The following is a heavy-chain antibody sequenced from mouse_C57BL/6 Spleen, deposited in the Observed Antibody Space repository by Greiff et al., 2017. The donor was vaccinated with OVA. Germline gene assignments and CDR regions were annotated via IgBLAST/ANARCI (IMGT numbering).Heavy chain of an antibody. V-gene: IGHV1-55*01. D-gene: IGHD2-4*01. CDR1: GYTFTSYW. J-gene: IGHJ3*01. CDR3: ARAGDDYDGFAY. Sequence: QVQLKQPGAELVKPGASVKMSCKASGYTFTSYWITWVKQRPGQGLEWIGDIYPGSGSTNYNEKFKSKATLTVDTSSSTAYMQLSSLTSEDSAVYYCARAGDDYDGFAYWGQGTLVTVSA. CDR2: IYPGSGST.